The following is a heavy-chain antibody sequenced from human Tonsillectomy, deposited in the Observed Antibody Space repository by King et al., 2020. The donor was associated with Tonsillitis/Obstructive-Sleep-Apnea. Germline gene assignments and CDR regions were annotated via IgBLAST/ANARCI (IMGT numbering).Heavy chain of an antibody. D-gene: IGHD1-26*01. J-gene: IGHJ4*02. CDR2: ISYDGSYK. Sequence: VQLVESGGGVVQPGRSLRLSCTASGFTFSSSGMHWVRQAPGKGLEWVAAISYDGSYKYYGDSVKGRFTISRDNSKNTVYLQMNSLRGEDTALYYCATDLVGAESFDYWGQGTLVTVSS. CDR1: GFTFSSSG. V-gene: IGHV3-30*03. CDR3: ATDLVGAESFDY.